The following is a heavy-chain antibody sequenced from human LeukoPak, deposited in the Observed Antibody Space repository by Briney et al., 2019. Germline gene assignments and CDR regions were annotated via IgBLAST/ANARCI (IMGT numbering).Heavy chain of an antibody. J-gene: IGHJ4*02. V-gene: IGHV3-23*01. D-gene: IGHD6-6*01. CDR2: ISGSGGST. CDR1: GFTFSSYA. Sequence: GGSLRLSCAASGFTFSSYAMSWVRQAPGEGLEWVSAISGSGGSTYYADSVKGRFTISRDNSKNTLYLQMNSLRAEDTAVYYCAKDRRATKQLIGYWGQGTLVTVSS. CDR3: AKDRRATKQLIGY.